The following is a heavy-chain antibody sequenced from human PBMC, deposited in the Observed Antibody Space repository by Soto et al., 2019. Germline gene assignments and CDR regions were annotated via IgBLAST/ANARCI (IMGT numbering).Heavy chain of an antibody. CDR2: IIPIFGTA. CDR3: ARDRLSSGWYNWFDP. Sequence: QVQLVQSGAEVKKPGSSVKVSCKASGGTFSSYAISWVRQAPGQGLEWMGGIIPIFGTANYAQKFQGRVTITADESTSTADMELSSLRSEDTAVYYCARDRLSSGWYNWFDPWGQGTLVTVSS. D-gene: IGHD6-19*01. J-gene: IGHJ5*02. V-gene: IGHV1-69*01. CDR1: GGTFSSYA.